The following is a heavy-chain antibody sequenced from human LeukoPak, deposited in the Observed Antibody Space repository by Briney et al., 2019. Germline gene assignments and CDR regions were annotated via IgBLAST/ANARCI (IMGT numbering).Heavy chain of an antibody. CDR2: IKQDGSEK. J-gene: IGHJ4*02. Sequence: GGCLRLSCAASGFTFSSYWMSWVRQAPGKGLEWVANIKQDGSEKYYVDSVKGRFTISRDNAKNSLYLQMNSLRAEDTAVYYCARGNESFTMIVAEVHFDYWGQGTLVTVSS. CDR1: GFTFSSYW. CDR3: ARGNESFTMIVAEVHFDY. D-gene: IGHD3-22*01. V-gene: IGHV3-7*01.